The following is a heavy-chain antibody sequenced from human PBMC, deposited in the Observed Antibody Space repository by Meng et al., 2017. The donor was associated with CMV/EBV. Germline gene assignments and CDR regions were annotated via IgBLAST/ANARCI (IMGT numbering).Heavy chain of an antibody. CDR1: GFTFSSYG. D-gene: IGHD2-2*01. CDR2: IRYDGSNK. J-gene: IGHJ3*02. V-gene: IGHV3-30*02. Sequence: GGSLRLSCAASGFTFSSYGMHWVRQAPGKGLEWVAFIRYDGSNKYYADSVEGRFTISRDNSKNTRYLQMHSLSAEDTAVYYGAKVEGYCSSTSCAIDAFDIWGQGTMVTVSS. CDR3: AKVEGYCSSTSCAIDAFDI.